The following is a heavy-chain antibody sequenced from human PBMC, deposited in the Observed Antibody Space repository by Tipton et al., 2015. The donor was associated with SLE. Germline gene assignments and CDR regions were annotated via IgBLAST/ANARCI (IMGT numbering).Heavy chain of an antibody. CDR2: FYTSGSP. Sequence: TLSLTCTVSGGSISSDQWSCIRQPAGKGLEWIGRFYTSGSPNYNPSLKSRVTMSLDTSKNQNSLNLSSVTAADTAVYYCARDGVLALDWFNPWGQGALVTVSS. CDR3: ARDGVLALDWFNP. D-gene: IGHD3-16*01. CDR1: GGSISSDQ. J-gene: IGHJ5*02. V-gene: IGHV4-4*07.